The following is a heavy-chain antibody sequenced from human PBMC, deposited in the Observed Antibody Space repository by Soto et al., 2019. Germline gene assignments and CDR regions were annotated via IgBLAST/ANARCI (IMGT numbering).Heavy chain of an antibody. Sequence: ASVKVSCKASGGTFSSYAISWVRQAPGQGLEWMGGIIPIFGTANYAQKFQGRVTITADKSTSTAYMELSSLRSEDTAVYYCARDRGLLENNLYYHYYGMDVWGQGTTVTVSS. CDR3: ARDRGLLENNLYYHYYGMDV. J-gene: IGHJ6*02. V-gene: IGHV1-69*06. CDR1: GGTFSSYA. CDR2: IIPIFGTA.